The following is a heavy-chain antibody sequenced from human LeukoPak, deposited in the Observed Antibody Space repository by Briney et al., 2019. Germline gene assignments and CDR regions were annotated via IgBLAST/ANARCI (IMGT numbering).Heavy chain of an antibody. V-gene: IGHV4-59*01. J-gene: IGHJ5*02. Sequence: SETLSLTCTVSGGSISSYYWSWIRQPPGKRLEWIGYIYYSGSTNYNPSLKSRVTISVDTSKNQFSLKLSSVTAADTAVYYCAPYSSAGWFDPWGQGTLVTVSS. CDR3: APYSSAGWFDP. CDR2: IYYSGST. CDR1: GGSISSYY. D-gene: IGHD6-19*01.